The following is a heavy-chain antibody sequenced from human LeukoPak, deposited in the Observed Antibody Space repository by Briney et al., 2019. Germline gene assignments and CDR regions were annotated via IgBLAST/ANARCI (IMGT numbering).Heavy chain of an antibody. CDR1: GFTFSSYG. D-gene: IGHD6-13*01. CDR3: AKSGEAAAGTENWFDP. J-gene: IGHJ5*02. V-gene: IGHV3-30*02. Sequence: WGSLRLSCAASGFTFSSYGMHWVRQAPGKGLEWVAFIRYDGSNKYYADSVKGRFTISRDNPKNTLYLQMNSLRAEDTAVYYCAKSGEAAAGTENWFDPWGQGTLVTVSS. CDR2: IRYDGSNK.